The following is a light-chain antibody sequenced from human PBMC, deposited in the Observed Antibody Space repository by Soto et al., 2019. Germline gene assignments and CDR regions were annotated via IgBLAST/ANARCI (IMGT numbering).Light chain of an antibody. J-gene: IGKJ1*01. CDR3: QKYNSYSWK. V-gene: IGKV1-5*01. Sequence: DIQMTHSPSTLSASVVYIVTITFRASQSISSWLAWYQQKPGKAPKLLIYDASSLESGVPSRFSGSGSGTEFTLTISSLQPDDFATYYCQKYNSYSWKFGQGTKVDIK. CDR2: DAS. CDR1: QSISSW.